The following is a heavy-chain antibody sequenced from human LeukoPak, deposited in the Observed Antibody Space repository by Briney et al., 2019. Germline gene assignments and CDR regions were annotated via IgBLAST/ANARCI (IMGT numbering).Heavy chain of an antibody. CDR2: ISGSGGST. J-gene: IGHJ4*02. D-gene: IGHD6-13*01. CDR3: VKGREPTYSSSWTD. CDR1: GFTFSSYA. V-gene: IGHV3-23*01. Sequence: GGSLRLSCAASGFTFSSYAMSWVRQAPGKGLEWVSAISGSGGSTYYADSVKGRFTISRDNSRNTLYLQMSSLRAEDTAVYYCVKGREPTYSSSWTDWGQGTLVTVSS.